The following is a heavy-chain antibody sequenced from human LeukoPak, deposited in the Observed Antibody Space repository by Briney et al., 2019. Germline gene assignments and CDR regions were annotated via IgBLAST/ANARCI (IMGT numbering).Heavy chain of an antibody. CDR2: ISSSSSYI. V-gene: IGHV3-21*01. CDR3: ARNPAPYYMDV. CDR1: GFTFSSYS. Sequence: GGSLRLSCAASGFTFSSYSMNRVRQAPGKGLEWVSSISSSSSYIYYADSVKGRFTISRDNAKNSLYLQMNSLRAEDTAVYYCARNPAPYYMDVWGKGTTVTVSS. J-gene: IGHJ6*03. D-gene: IGHD2-2*01.